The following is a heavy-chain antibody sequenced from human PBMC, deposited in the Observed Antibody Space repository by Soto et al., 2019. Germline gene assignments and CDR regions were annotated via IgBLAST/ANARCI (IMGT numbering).Heavy chain of an antibody. D-gene: IGHD1-26*01. CDR2: IGPESGAT. V-gene: IGHV1-2*02. CDR1: GYTFTGHY. J-gene: IGHJ4*02. Sequence: ASVKVSCKASGYTFTGHYIHWVRQAPEQGPEWMGEIGPESGATRYEQRFQGRVTMTRDMSITTVNMELNNLSPDDTAVYYCGRGRSGQIVVFYWGQGTPVTVSS. CDR3: GRGRSGQIVVFY.